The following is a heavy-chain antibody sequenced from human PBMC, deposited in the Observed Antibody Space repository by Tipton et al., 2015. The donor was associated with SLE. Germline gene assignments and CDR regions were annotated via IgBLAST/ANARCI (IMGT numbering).Heavy chain of an antibody. Sequence: SLRLSCAGSGFTFSSYAMHWVRQAPGKGLEWVAVIAYEGRRKYYADSVKGRFTISRDSSYNTLFLQMNSLRSEDTAIYYCARDRSSGDADLTFDSWGQGTLVTVSS. CDR2: IAYEGRRK. CDR1: GFTFSSYA. J-gene: IGHJ4*02. D-gene: IGHD1-26*01. CDR3: ARDRSSGDADLTFDS. V-gene: IGHV3-30*04.